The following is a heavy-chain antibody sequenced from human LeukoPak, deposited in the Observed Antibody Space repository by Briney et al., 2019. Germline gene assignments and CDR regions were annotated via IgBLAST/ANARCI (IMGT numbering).Heavy chain of an antibody. Sequence: PSETLSLTCAVYGGSFSGYYWSWIRQPPGKGLEWIGEINHSGSTNYNPSLKSRVTISVDTSKNQFSLKLSSVTAADTAVYYCARGQWFGELSYFDYWGQGTLVTVSS. D-gene: IGHD3-10*01. CDR3: ARGQWFGELSYFDY. J-gene: IGHJ4*02. V-gene: IGHV4-34*01. CDR2: INHSGST. CDR1: GGSFSGYY.